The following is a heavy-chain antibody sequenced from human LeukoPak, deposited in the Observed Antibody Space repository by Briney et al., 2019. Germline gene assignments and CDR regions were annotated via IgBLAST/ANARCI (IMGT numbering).Heavy chain of an antibody. CDR3: ARDGGSGEYYFDY. V-gene: IGHV3-66*01. CDR2: IYSGGDT. J-gene: IGHJ4*02. CDR1: GFTFSDYY. Sequence: GGSLRLSCAASGFTFSDYYMNWVRQVPGKGLEWVSVIYSGGDTYYADSVKGRFIISRDNAKNTLYLQMNSLRAEDTAVYYCARDGGSGEYYFDYWGQGTLVTVSS. D-gene: IGHD3-10*01.